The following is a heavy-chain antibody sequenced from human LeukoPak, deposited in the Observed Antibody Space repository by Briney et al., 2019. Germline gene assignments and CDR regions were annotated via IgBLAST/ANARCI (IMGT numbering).Heavy chain of an antibody. CDR3: ARAAPLHYYDSSGYYYHFDY. J-gene: IGHJ4*02. CDR1: GGSISSGSYY. CDR2: IYYSGST. D-gene: IGHD3-22*01. Sequence: PSETLSLTCTVSGGSISSGSYYWSWIRQPPGKGLEWIGYIYYSGSTNYNPSLKSRVTISVDTSKNQFSLKLSSVTAADTAVYYCARAAPLHYYDSSGYYYHFDYWGQGTLVTVSS. V-gene: IGHV4-61*01.